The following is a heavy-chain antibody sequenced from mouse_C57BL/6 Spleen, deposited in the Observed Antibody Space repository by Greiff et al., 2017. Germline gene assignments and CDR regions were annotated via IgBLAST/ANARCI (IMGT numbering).Heavy chain of an antibody. CDR1: GFNIKDYY. CDR2: IHPDVGDT. Sequence: DVQLQESGAELVRPGASVKLSCTASGFNIKDYYMHWVKQRPEQSLEWIGRIHPDVGDTAYASQFQGKATMTADTSSNTAYLQLSSLTSEDSAVYYCATVVTMEYFAYWGQGTLVTVSA. J-gene: IGHJ3*01. D-gene: IGHD2-2*01. CDR3: ATVVTMEYFAY. V-gene: IGHV14-1*01.